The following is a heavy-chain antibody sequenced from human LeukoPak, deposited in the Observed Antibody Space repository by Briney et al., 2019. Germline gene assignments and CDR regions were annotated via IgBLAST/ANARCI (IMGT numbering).Heavy chain of an antibody. CDR1: GFTFSSYS. J-gene: IGHJ4*02. D-gene: IGHD3-22*01. V-gene: IGHV3-48*02. Sequence: PGGSLRLSCAASGFTFSSYSMNWVRQAPGKGLEWVSYISSSSSTIYYADSVKGRFTISRGNAKNSLCLQMNSLRDEDTAVYYCARESGYYYDSRLFDYWGQGTLVTVSS. CDR3: ARESGYYYDSRLFDY. CDR2: ISSSSSTI.